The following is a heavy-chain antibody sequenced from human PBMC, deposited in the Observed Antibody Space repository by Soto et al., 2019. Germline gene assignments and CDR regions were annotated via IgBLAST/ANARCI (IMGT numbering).Heavy chain of an antibody. CDR1: GFSLSTSGVG. V-gene: IGHV2-5*02. J-gene: IGHJ5*02. CDR3: AHRAGGWFDR. Sequence: QITLKESGPPLVKPTQTVTLTCAFSGFSLSTSGVGVGWIRQPPGKALDWLALIYWDDDKHYSPSLKSRLTITKDPSKNQVVLTMTNMDPVDTATYYCAHRAGGWFDRWGQGALFTVAS. CDR2: IYWDDDK.